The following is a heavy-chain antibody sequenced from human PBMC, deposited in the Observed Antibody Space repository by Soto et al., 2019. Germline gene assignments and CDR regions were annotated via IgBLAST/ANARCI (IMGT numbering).Heavy chain of an antibody. V-gene: IGHV3-74*01. J-gene: IGHJ6*03. CDR1: EFTFSGRS. D-gene: IGHD3-10*01. Sequence: EVQLVESGGGLVQHGGSLRLSCAASEFTFSGRSVHWVRQAPGKGLVWVSGIDKVGTDSTYADSVKGRFTSSRDNATNTVYRQTNSLRVEDTAVYYCARGWFGPDVWGKGTTVTVSS. CDR3: ARGWFGPDV. CDR2: IDKVGTDS.